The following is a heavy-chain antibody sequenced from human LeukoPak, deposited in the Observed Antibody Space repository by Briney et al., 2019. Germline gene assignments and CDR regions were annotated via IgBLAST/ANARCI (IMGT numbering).Heavy chain of an antibody. CDR2: IYYIGST. J-gene: IGHJ4*02. Sequence: SETLSLTCTVSGGSISSYYWSWIRQPPGKGLEWIGYIYYIGSTNYNPSLKSRDTISGDTSKNQFTLKLSSVTAADTAVYYCARDRYYYDSSGYYSRGFDYWGQGTLVTVSS. CDR1: GGSISSYY. V-gene: IGHV4-59*01. CDR3: ARDRYYYDSSGYYSRGFDY. D-gene: IGHD3-22*01.